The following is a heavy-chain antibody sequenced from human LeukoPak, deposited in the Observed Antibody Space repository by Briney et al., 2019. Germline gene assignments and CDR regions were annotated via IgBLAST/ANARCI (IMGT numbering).Heavy chain of an antibody. CDR1: GFTFSSYE. V-gene: IGHV3-48*03. J-gene: IGHJ4*02. CDR2: ISSSGSTI. Sequence: PGGSLRLSCAASGFTFSSYEMNWVRQAPGKGLEWVSYISSSGSTIYYADPVKGRFTISRDNAKNSLYLQMNSLRAEDTAVYYCARVYYDSSGYLFDYWGQGTLVTVSS. D-gene: IGHD3-22*01. CDR3: ARVYYDSSGYLFDY.